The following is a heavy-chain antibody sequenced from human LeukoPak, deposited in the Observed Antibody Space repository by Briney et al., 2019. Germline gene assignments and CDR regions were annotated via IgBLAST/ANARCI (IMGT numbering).Heavy chain of an antibody. D-gene: IGHD3-10*01. CDR3: ARVFRGDYYGSGSYSQPLDV. Sequence: GGSLRLSCAASGFTFSSYSMNWVRQAPGKGLEWVSSISSSSSYIYYADSVKGRFTISRDNAKNSLYLQMNSLRAEDTAVYYCARVFRGDYYGSGSYSQPLDVWGQGTTVTVSS. J-gene: IGHJ6*02. V-gene: IGHV3-21*01. CDR1: GFTFSSYS. CDR2: ISSSSSYI.